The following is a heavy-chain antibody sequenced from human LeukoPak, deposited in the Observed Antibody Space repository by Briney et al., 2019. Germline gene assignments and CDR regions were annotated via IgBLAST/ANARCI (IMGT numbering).Heavy chain of an antibody. CDR3: ARSSVIRGLLWFGELFPDY. CDR2: ISYDGSNK. V-gene: IGHV3-30*03. J-gene: IGHJ4*02. D-gene: IGHD3-10*01. CDR1: GFTFSNYW. Sequence: LAGGSLRLSCAGSGFTFSNYWLNWVRQAPGKGLEWVAVISYDGSNKYYADSVKGRFTISRDNSKNTLYLQMNSLRAEDTAVYYCARSSVIRGLLWFGELFPDYWGQGTLVTVSS.